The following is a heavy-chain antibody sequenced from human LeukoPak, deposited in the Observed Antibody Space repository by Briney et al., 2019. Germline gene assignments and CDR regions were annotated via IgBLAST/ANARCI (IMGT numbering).Heavy chain of an antibody. Sequence: GGSLRLSCAASGFTFSDYYMSWIRQAPGKGLEWVSYISSSGSTIYYADSVKGRFTISRDNAKNSLYLQMNSLRAEDTAVYYCVRDGNFDFWSQYYFDYWGQGTLVTVSS. CDR2: ISSSGSTI. D-gene: IGHD3-3*01. J-gene: IGHJ4*02. CDR3: VRDGNFDFWSQYYFDY. CDR1: GFTFSDYY. V-gene: IGHV3-11*04.